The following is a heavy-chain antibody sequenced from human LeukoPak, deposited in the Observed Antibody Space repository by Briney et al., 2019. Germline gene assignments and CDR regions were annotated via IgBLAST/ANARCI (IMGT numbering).Heavy chain of an antibody. Sequence: SETLSLTCTVSGDSISSYSWSWIRQPPGKGLEWIGYFYNSGFSKYDPSLKSRVSISVDTSKNQFSLKLRSVTAADTAVYYCARRMPDASGLLYQWYFDLWGRGTLVSVSS. J-gene: IGHJ2*01. D-gene: IGHD5-12*01. CDR2: FYNSGFS. V-gene: IGHV4-59*08. CDR1: GDSISSYS. CDR3: ARRMPDASGLLYQWYFDL.